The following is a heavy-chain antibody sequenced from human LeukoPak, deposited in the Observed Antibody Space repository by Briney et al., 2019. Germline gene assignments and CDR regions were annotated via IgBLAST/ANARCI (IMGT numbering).Heavy chain of an antibody. J-gene: IGHJ4*02. V-gene: IGHV4-4*09. D-gene: IGHD3-22*01. CDR3: ASTYYYDTKCTFDY. Sequence: SETLSLTCTVSGGSISSYYWSWIRQPPGKGLEWIGYIYTSGSTNYNPSLKSRVTISVDTSKNQFSLKLSSVTAADTAVYYCASTYYYDTKCTFDYWGQGTLVTVSS. CDR1: GGSISSYY. CDR2: IYTSGST.